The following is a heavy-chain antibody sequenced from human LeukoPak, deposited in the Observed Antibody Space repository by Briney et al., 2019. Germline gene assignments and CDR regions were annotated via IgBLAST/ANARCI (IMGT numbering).Heavy chain of an antibody. CDR1: GFTFSSYG. CDR3: ANPHSSSWYYFDY. V-gene: IGHV3-20*01. J-gene: IGHJ4*02. D-gene: IGHD6-13*01. Sequence: GGSLRLSCGASGFTFSSYGMSWVRQAPGKGLEWVSGINWNGGSTGYADSVKGRFTISRDNAKNSLYLQMNSLRAEDTALYHCANPHSSSWYYFDYWGQGTLVTVSS. CDR2: INWNGGST.